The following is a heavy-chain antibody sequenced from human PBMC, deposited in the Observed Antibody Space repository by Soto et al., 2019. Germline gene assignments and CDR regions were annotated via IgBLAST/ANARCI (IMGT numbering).Heavy chain of an antibody. Sequence: EVQLVESGGGLVQPGGSLRLSCAASGFTFSNYWMNWVRQAPGKGLKRVASIKGAGTGKYYVDSVKGRFTISRDNAHNSVFLQMHSLTAEHTALYYCVSDPGEDSDNWTYFDYWGQGKVVTVST. CDR3: VSDPGEDSDNWTYFDY. J-gene: IGHJ4*02. V-gene: IGHV3-7*05. CDR2: IKGAGTGK. D-gene: IGHD1-1*01. CDR1: GFTFSNYW.